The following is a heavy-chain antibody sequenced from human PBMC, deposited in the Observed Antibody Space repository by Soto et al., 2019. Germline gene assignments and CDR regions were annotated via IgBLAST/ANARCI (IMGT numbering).Heavy chain of an antibody. J-gene: IGHJ6*02. CDR2: IYYTGST. D-gene: IGHD3-3*01. CDR3: ARAKYDFRSGYYYYAMEV. CDR1: GGSVSSESHY. Sequence: SETLSLTCTVSGGSVSSESHYWSWIRQTPGKGLEWIGYIYYTGSTNYNPSLKGRVTMSVDTSRDQVSLRLRSVTRADTAVYYCARAKYDFRSGYYYYAMEVWGQGTKVTVSS. V-gene: IGHV4-61*01.